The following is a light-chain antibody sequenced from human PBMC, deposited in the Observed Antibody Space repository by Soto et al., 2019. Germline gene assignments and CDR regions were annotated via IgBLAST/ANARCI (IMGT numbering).Light chain of an antibody. CDR1: SSSIGNNY. Sequence: QSVLTQPPSMSAAPGQKVTISCSGRSSSIGNNYVSWYQQLPEAAPKLLIYDNNKRPSGIPDRFSGSKSGTSATLGITGLQTGDEADYYCGTWDTSLSAWVFGGGTKVTVL. CDR2: DNN. CDR3: GTWDTSLSAWV. V-gene: IGLV1-51*01. J-gene: IGLJ3*02.